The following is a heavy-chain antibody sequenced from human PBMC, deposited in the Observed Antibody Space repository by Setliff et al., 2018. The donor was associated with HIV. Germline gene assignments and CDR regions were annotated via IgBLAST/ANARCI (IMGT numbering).Heavy chain of an antibody. CDR2: IRTKAYGGTT. D-gene: IGHD3-10*01. CDR1: GFTFGDYP. CDR3: STDVPFSGGALYR. Sequence: GGSLRLSCTTSGFTFGDYPMGWFRQAPGKGLEWVSFIRTKAYGGTTEYAASVEGRFSISRDDSKNTVYLQMNSLQTEDTAVYYCSTDVPFSGGALYRWGQGTMVT. J-gene: IGHJ3*02. V-gene: IGHV3-49*03.